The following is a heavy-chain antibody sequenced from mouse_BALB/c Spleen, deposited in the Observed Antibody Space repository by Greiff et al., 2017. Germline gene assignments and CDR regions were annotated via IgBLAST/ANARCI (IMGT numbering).Heavy chain of an antibody. Sequence: VQLQQSGAELARPGASVKMSCKASGYTFTSYTMHWVKQRPGQGLEWIGYINPSSGYTNYNQKFKDKATLTADKSSSTAYMQLSSLTSEDSAVYYCARWGTVVARGYFDVWGAGTTVTVSS. J-gene: IGHJ1*01. V-gene: IGHV1-4*01. CDR2: INPSSGYT. D-gene: IGHD1-1*01. CDR3: ARWGTVVARGYFDV. CDR1: GYTFTSYT.